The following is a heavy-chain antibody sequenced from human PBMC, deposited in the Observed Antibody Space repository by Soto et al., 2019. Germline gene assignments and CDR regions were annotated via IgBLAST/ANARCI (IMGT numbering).Heavy chain of an antibody. D-gene: IGHD3-3*01. CDR3: ATGWAGFLEWSNDAFDI. Sequence: ASVKVSCKVSGYTLTELSMHLVRQAPGKGLEWMGGFDPEDGETIYAQKFQGRVTMTEDTSTDTAYMELSSLRSEDTAVYYCATGWAGFLEWSNDAFDIWGQGTMVTVSS. J-gene: IGHJ3*02. CDR1: GYTLTELS. CDR2: FDPEDGET. V-gene: IGHV1-24*01.